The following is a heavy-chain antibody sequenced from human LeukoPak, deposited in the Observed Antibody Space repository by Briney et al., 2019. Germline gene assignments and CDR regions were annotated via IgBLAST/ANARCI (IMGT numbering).Heavy chain of an antibody. CDR3: ARTQGNDAFDI. D-gene: IGHD1-1*01. CDR2: IYHSGST. J-gene: IGHJ3*02. V-gene: IGHV4-30-4*08. CDR1: GGSISSGDYY. Sequence: PSETLSLTCTVSGGSISSGDYYWSWIRQPPGKGLEWIGYIYHSGSTYYNPSLKSRVTISVDTSKNQFSLKLSSVTAADTAAYYCARTQGNDAFDIWGQGTMVTVSS.